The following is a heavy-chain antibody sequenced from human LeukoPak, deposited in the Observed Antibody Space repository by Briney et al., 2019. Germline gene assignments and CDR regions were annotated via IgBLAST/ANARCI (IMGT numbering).Heavy chain of an antibody. D-gene: IGHD3-22*01. Sequence: GGSLRLSCAASGFTVRSNYMSWVRQAPGKGLEWVSDIYSGGSTHYADSVKGRFTISRDNSKNTLYLQMNSLRAEDTAVYYCARYRWLLHDDAFDIWGQGTMVTVSS. CDR1: GFTVRSNY. J-gene: IGHJ3*02. CDR3: ARYRWLLHDDAFDI. V-gene: IGHV3-53*01. CDR2: IYSGGST.